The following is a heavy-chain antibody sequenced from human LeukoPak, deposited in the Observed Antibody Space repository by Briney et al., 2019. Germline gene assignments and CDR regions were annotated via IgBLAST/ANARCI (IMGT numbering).Heavy chain of an antibody. CDR2: INQDGSVK. CDR3: TRDFVF. CDR1: GFAFSTYW. V-gene: IGHV3-7*01. J-gene: IGHJ4*02. Sequence: PGGSLRLSCAASGFAFSTYWMDCVRQAPGKGLEWVGNINQDGSVKHYVDSVRGRFTISRDNARNSVYLQMSALRVEDTAVYYCTRDFVFWGQGSLVTASS. D-gene: IGHD3-3*01.